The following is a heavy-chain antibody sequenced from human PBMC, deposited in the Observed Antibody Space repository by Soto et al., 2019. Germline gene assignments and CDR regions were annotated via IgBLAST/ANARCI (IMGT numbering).Heavy chain of an antibody. CDR3: AHTRYSSSWYGVDWFDP. CDR2: IYWNDDK. D-gene: IGHD6-13*01. Sequence: QITLKESGPTLVKPTQTLTLTCTFSGFSLSTSGVGVGWIRQPPGKALEWLALIYWNDDKRYSPSLKSRLTITKDPSKNPVVLTMNNMDPVDTATYYCAHTRYSSSWYGVDWFDPWGQGTLVTVSS. CDR1: GFSLSTSGVG. V-gene: IGHV2-5*01. J-gene: IGHJ5*02.